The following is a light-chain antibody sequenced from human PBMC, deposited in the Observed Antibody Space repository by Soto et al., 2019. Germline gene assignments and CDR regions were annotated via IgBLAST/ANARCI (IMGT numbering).Light chain of an antibody. CDR2: EVS. CDR1: SSDVGGYKY. Sequence: QSALTQPASVSGSLGQSITISCTGTSSDVGGYKYVSWYQQHPGKAPKLMFYEVSNRPSGVSNRFSGSKSGDTASLTISGVQAEDEADYYCSSYTSSDTLVFGGGTKLTVL. V-gene: IGLV2-14*01. J-gene: IGLJ2*01. CDR3: SSYTSSDTLV.